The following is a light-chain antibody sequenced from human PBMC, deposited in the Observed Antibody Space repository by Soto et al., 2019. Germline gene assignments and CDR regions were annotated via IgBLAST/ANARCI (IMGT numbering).Light chain of an antibody. V-gene: IGKV1-6*01. CDR3: LQDYNYPRT. Sequence: AIQMTQSPSSLSASVGDRVTITCRASQGIRKGLGWYQVKPGKATKLLIYAASTLQSGVPSRFSGSASGTDFTLTISSLQPEDFATYYGLQDYNYPRTCGQGPEVEIK. CDR1: QGIRKG. CDR2: AAS. J-gene: IGKJ1*01.